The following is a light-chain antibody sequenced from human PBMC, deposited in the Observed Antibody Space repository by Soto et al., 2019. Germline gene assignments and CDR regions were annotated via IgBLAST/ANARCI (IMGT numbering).Light chain of an antibody. CDR3: QQYNSYST. CDR1: QDIRRY. CDR2: KAS. V-gene: IGKV1-5*03. J-gene: IGKJ1*01. Sequence: DIQMTQSPSSLSPSVGDRVTITCRASQDIRRYLSWYQQKTGKAPKLLIYKASSLESGVPSRFSGSGSGTEFTLTISSLQPDDFATYYCQQYNSYSTFGQGTKVEIK.